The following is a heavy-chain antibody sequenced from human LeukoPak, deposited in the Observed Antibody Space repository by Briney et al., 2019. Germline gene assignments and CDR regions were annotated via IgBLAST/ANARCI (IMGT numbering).Heavy chain of an antibody. CDR3: ARFGDSSSSPLYYYYYYMDV. CDR1: GYSFTSYW. D-gene: IGHD6-6*01. Sequence: GESLKISCKGSGYSFTSYWIGWVRQMPGKGLEWMGIIYPGDSDTRYSPSFQGQVTISADKSISTAYLQWSSLKASDTATYYCARFGDSSSSPLYYYYYYMDVWGKGTTVTVSS. V-gene: IGHV5-51*01. J-gene: IGHJ6*03. CDR2: IYPGDSDT.